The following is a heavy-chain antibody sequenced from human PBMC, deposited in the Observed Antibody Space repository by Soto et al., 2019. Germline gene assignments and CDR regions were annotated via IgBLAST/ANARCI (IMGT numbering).Heavy chain of an antibody. CDR1: GYTFTGYY. V-gene: IGHV1-18*04. J-gene: IGHJ4*02. Sequence: ASVKVSCKASGYTFTGYYMHWVRQAPGQGLEWMGWINPYNGNTNYAQKLQGRVTMTTDTSTSTAYMELRSLRSDDTAVYYCARGLGLTVATFSAYWGQGTLVTVSS. CDR3: ARGLGLTVATFSAY. CDR2: INPYNGNT. D-gene: IGHD5-12*01.